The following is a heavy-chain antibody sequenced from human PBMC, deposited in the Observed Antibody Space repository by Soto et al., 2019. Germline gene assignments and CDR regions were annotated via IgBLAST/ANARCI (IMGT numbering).Heavy chain of an antibody. V-gene: IGHV1-69*13. D-gene: IGHD4-17*01. CDR2: IIPIFGTA. Sequence: ASVKVSCKASGGTFSSYAISWVRQAPGQGLEWMGGIIPIFGTANYAQKFQGRVTITADESTSTAYMELSSLRSEDTAVYYCARVATVKIRAFDIWGQGTMVTVSS. CDR1: GGTFSSYA. J-gene: IGHJ3*02. CDR3: ARVATVKIRAFDI.